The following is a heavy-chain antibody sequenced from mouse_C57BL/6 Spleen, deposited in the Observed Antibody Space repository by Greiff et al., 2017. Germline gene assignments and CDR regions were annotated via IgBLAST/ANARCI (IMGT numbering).Heavy chain of an antibody. J-gene: IGHJ4*01. Sequence: VKLQQPGAELVKPGASVKMSCKASGYTFTSYWITWVKQRPGQGLEWIGDIYPGSGSTNYNEKFKSKATLTVDTSSSTAYMQLSSLTSEDSAVYYCAVTYYSNPWAMDYWGQGTSVTVSS. CDR3: AVTYYSNPWAMDY. CDR2: IYPGSGST. CDR1: GYTFTSYW. V-gene: IGHV1-55*01. D-gene: IGHD2-5*01.